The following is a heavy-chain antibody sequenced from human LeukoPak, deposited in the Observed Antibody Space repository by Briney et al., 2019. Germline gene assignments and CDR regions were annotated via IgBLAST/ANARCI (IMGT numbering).Heavy chain of an antibody. J-gene: IGHJ4*02. Sequence: ASVKVSCKASGYTFTGYYMHWVRQAPGQGLEWMGRINPNSGVTNYAQKFQGRVTMTRDTSISTAYMDLSRLRSDDTAVYYCARGVVELERRNDYWGQGTLITVSS. CDR1: GYTFTGYY. CDR2: INPNSGVT. CDR3: ARGVVELERRNDY. D-gene: IGHD1-1*01. V-gene: IGHV1-2*06.